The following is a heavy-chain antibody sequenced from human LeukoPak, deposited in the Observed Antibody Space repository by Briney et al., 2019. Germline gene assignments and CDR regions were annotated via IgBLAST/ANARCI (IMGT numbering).Heavy chain of an antibody. CDR2: IYYSGST. V-gene: IGHV4-59*08. D-gene: IGHD3-10*01. CDR1: GGSISSYY. J-gene: IGHJ5*02. CDR3: ARQTYYYGSGSYYNGLSFDP. Sequence: SETLSLTCTVSGGSISSYYWSWIRQPPGKGLEWIGYIYYSGSTNYNPSLKSRVTISVDTSKNQFSLKLSSVTAADTAVYYCARQTYYYGSGSYYNGLSFDPWGQGTLVTVSS.